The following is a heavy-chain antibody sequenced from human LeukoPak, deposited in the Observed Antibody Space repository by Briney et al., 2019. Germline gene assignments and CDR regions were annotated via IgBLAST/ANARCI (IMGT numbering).Heavy chain of an antibody. CDR1: GFTFSSYW. D-gene: IGHD2-21*02. CDR3: TRVAYCGGDCYSTDY. J-gene: IGHJ4*02. CDR2: INSDGSST. Sequence: PGGSLRLSCAASGFTFSSYWMHWVRQAPGKGLVWVSRINSDGSSTSYADSVKGRFTISRDNAKNTLYLQMNSLRAEDTAVYYCTRVAYCGGDCYSTDYWGQGTLVTVSS. V-gene: IGHV3-74*01.